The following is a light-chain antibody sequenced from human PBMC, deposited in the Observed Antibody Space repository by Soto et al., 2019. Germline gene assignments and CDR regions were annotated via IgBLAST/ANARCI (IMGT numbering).Light chain of an antibody. CDR3: CSYTATESVV. J-gene: IGLJ7*01. Sequence: QSALTQPASVSGSPGQSITISCTGSNSDIGKYDFVSWYQQHPGKVPKFLIYEVNKRPSGVSHRFSGSKSGNTASLTISGLQAEDEADYYCCSYTATESVVFGGGTQLTVL. CDR2: EVN. CDR1: NSDIGKYDF. V-gene: IGLV2-23*02.